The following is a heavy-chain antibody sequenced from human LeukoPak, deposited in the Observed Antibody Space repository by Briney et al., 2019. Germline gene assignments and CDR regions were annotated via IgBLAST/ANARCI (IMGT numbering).Heavy chain of an antibody. Sequence: PGRSLRLSCAASGFTFSSYAMHWVRQAPGKGLEWVAVISYDGSNKYYADSVKGRFTISRDNSKNTLYLQMNSLRAEDTAVYYCASSLIYVDTAVVAVWGQGTLVTVSS. CDR2: ISYDGSNK. CDR1: GFTFSSYA. CDR3: ASSLIYVDTAVVAV. D-gene: IGHD5-18*01. V-gene: IGHV3-30-3*01. J-gene: IGHJ4*02.